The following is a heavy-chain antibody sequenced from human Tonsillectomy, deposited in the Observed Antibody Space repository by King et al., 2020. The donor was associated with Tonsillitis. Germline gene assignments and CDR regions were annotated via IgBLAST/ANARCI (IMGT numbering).Heavy chain of an antibody. CDR2: ISGSSSYI. J-gene: IGHJ3*02. V-gene: IGHV3-21*01. CDR3: ARDSYYYGSGSYSQRHNAFDI. Sequence: VQLVESGGGLVKPGGSLRLSCAASGFTFSSYTMNWVRQAPGKGLEWVSSISGSSSYIYYADSVKGRFTISRDNAKNSLYLQMNSLRAEDTAVYYCARDSYYYGSGSYSQRHNAFDIWGQGTMV. CDR1: GFTFSSYT. D-gene: IGHD3-10*01.